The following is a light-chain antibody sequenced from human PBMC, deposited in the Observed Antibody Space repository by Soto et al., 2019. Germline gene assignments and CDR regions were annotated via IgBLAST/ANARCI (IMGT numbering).Light chain of an antibody. CDR2: KAS. CDR1: QSISIW. Sequence: DIQMTQSPSTLSASLGDTVTITCRASQSISIWLAWYQQKPGKAPKLLISKASSLESGVPSRFSGSGSETEFALTISSLQPDDFATYYCQHYRGTFGQGTKVDIK. V-gene: IGKV1-5*03. J-gene: IGKJ1*01. CDR3: QHYRGT.